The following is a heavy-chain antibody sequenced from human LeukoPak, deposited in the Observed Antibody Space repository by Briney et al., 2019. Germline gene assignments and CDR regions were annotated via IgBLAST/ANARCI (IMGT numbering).Heavy chain of an antibody. CDR2: IIPIFGTA. D-gene: IGHD3-22*01. V-gene: IGHV1-69*05. Sequence: SVKVSCKASGGTFSSYAISWVRQAPGQGLEWMGRIIPIFGTANYAQKFQGRVTITTDESTSTAYMELSSLRSEDTAVYYCARRRANYYDSSGYFSPFDYWGQGTLVTVSS. J-gene: IGHJ4*02. CDR3: ARRRANYYDSSGYFSPFDY. CDR1: GGTFSSYA.